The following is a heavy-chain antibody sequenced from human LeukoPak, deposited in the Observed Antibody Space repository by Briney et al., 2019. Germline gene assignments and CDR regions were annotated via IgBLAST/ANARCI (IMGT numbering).Heavy chain of an antibody. CDR1: GGSISSGGYY. CDR2: IYYSGST. J-gene: IGHJ5*02. D-gene: IGHD6-13*01. V-gene: IGHV4-31*11. Sequence: KTSETLSLTCAVSGGSISSGGYYWSWIRQHPGKGLEWIGYIYYSGSTYYNPSFKSRVTISVDTSKNQFPLKLSSVTAADTAVYYCARDRVAAAGLGGANNWFDPWGQGTLVTVSS. CDR3: ARDRVAAAGLGGANNWFDP.